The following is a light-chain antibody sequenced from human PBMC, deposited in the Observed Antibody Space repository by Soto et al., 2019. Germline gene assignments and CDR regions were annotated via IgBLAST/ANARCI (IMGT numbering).Light chain of an antibody. CDR1: QSVSSN. CDR3: QQYNNWPRT. Sequence: EIVMTQSPATLSVSPGERATLSCRASQSVSSNLPWYQQKPGQAPRLLIYGASTRVTGIPARFSGSGSGTEFTLTISSLQSEDFAVYYCQQYNNWPRTFGQGTKVEIK. CDR2: GAS. V-gene: IGKV3-15*01. J-gene: IGKJ1*01.